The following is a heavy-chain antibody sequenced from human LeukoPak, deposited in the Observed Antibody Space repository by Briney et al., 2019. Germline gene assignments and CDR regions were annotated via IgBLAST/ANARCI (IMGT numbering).Heavy chain of an antibody. D-gene: IGHD6-13*01. J-gene: IGHJ6*02. V-gene: IGHV1-69*01. Sequence: SVKVSCKASGGTLSSYAISWVRQAPGQGLEWMGGIIPIFGTANYAQKFQGRVTITADESTSTAYMELSSLRSEDTAVYYCATIAAAGTQYYYYGMDVWGQGTTVTVSS. CDR2: IIPIFGTA. CDR3: ATIAAAGTQYYYYGMDV. CDR1: GGTLSSYA.